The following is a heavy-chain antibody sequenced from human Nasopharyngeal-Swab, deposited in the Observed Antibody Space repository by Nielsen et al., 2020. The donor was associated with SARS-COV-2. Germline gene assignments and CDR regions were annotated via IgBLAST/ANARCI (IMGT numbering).Heavy chain of an antibody. CDR2: INPNSGGT. D-gene: IGHD2-2*01. J-gene: IGHJ4*02. V-gene: IGHV1-2*06. Sequence: WVRQAPGQGLEWMGRINPNSGGTNYAQRFQGRVTMTRDTSISTAYMELSRLRSDDTAAYYCARSDQQFLFYWGQGTLVTVSS. CDR3: ARSDQQFLFY.